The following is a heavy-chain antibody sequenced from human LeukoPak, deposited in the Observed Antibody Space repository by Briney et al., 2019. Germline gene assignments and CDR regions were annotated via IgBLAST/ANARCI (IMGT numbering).Heavy chain of an antibody. D-gene: IGHD3-10*01. V-gene: IGHV3-15*01. CDR1: GFTFSNAW. Sequence: PGGSLRLSCAASGFTFSNAWMSWVRQAPGKGLEWVGRIKSKTDGGTTDYAAPVKGRFTISRDHSKNTLYLQMNSLKTEDTAVYYCTTDVYYGSGRIYWGQGTLVTVSS. J-gene: IGHJ4*02. CDR2: IKSKTDGGTT. CDR3: TTDVYYGSGRIY.